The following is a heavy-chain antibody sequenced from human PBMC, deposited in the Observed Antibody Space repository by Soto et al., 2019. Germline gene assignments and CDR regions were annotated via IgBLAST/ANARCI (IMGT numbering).Heavy chain of an antibody. J-gene: IGHJ4*02. CDR3: ARATLPGYCSGGSCHDY. CDR2: IYYSGST. V-gene: IGHV4-59*01. CDR1: GGSISSYY. D-gene: IGHD2-15*01. Sequence: ASETLSLTCTVSGGSISSYYWSWIRQPPGKGLEWIGYIYYSGSTNYNPSLKSRVTISVDTSKNQFSLKLSSVTAADTAVYYCARATLPGYCSGGSCHDYWGQGTLVTVSS.